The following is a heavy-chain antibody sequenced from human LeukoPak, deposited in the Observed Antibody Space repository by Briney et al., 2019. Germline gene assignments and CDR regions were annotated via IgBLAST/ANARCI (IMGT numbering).Heavy chain of an antibody. Sequence: GGSLRLSCAASGFTFSSYAMTWVRHAPGKGLEWVSAISGGGGSTYHADSVKGRFTISRDNSKNTLYLQMDSLRAEDTAVYYCANSYTSSSRTPFDCWGQGTLVTVSS. CDR1: GFTFSSYA. D-gene: IGHD6-6*01. J-gene: IGHJ4*02. CDR2: ISGGGGST. V-gene: IGHV3-23*01. CDR3: ANSYTSSSRTPFDC.